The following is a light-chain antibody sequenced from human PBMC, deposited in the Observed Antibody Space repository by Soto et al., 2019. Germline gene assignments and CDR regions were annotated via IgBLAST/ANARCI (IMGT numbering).Light chain of an antibody. J-gene: IGLJ3*02. CDR3: SSYAGRNSVL. Sequence: QSALTQPPSASGSPGQSVTISCTGTSSDVGGYNYVSWYQQHPGKAPKLMIFEVSMRPSGVPDRFSGSKSGNTASLTVSGLQAEDEADYYCSSYAGRNSVLFGGGTKLTVL. CDR2: EVS. V-gene: IGLV2-8*01. CDR1: SSDVGGYNY.